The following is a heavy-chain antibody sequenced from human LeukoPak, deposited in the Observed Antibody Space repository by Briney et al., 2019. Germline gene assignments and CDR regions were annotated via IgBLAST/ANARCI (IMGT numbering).Heavy chain of an antibody. CDR1: GAPISIHY. Sequence: PSETLSLTCSVSGAPISIHYWSWIRQPPGKGLEWIGYIHYSGSTNCNPSLKSRVTISLDTSKNQFSLKLTSVTAADTAVYYCSRAGTGFSIPGAYWGQGTLVTVSS. V-gene: IGHV4-59*11. CDR3: SRAGTGFSIPGAY. D-gene: IGHD1-26*01. CDR2: IHYSGST. J-gene: IGHJ4*02.